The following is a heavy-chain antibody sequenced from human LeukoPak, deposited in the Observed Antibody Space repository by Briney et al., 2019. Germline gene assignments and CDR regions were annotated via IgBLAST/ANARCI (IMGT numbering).Heavy chain of an antibody. J-gene: IGHJ4*02. CDR2: ISGSGGST. CDR3: ARQGDGYNNFDY. CDR1: GFTFSSYA. Sequence: GGSLRLSCAASGFTFSSYAMSWVRQAPGKGLEWVSAISGSGGSTYYADSVKGRFTISRDNSKNTLYLQMNSLRAEDTAVYYCARQGDGYNNFDYWGQGTLVTVSS. V-gene: IGHV3-23*01. D-gene: IGHD5-24*01.